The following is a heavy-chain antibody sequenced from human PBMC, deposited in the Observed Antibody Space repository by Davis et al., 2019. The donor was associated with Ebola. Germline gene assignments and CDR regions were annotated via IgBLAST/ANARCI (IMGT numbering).Heavy chain of an antibody. CDR2: LWHDGSTN. D-gene: IGHD6-25*01. J-gene: IGHJ5*02. CDR1: GFTFSNYA. CDR3: ARVGQRDNWFDP. Sequence: GESLKISCAASGFTFSNYAVHWVRQSPGKGLEWVAVLWHDGSTNYYADSVKGRFTISRDNSKNTLYLQMNSLRAEDTAVYYCARVGQRDNWFDPWGQGTLVTVSS. V-gene: IGHV3-33*08.